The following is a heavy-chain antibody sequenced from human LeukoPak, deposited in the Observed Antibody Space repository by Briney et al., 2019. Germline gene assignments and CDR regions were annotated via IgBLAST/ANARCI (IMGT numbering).Heavy chain of an antibody. J-gene: IGHJ3*02. CDR1: GFTFGSYA. CDR2: ISGSGDNT. Sequence: GGSLRLSCAASGFTFGSYAMSWVRQAPGKGLEWISTISGSGDNTYYVDSVKGRFTISRDNSKNTLYLQMNSLRAEDTAVYYCAKGDDSSGYSAFHIWGQGTMVTVSS. V-gene: IGHV3-23*01. D-gene: IGHD3-22*01. CDR3: AKGDDSSGYSAFHI.